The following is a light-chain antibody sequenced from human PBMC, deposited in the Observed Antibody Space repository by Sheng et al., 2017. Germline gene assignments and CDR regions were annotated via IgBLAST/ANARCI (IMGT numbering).Light chain of an antibody. Sequence: DIVMTQSPDSLAVSLGERATINCKSSQSVLYSSNNKNYLAWYQQKPGQPPKLLIYWASTRESGVPDRFSGSGSGTHFTLTVSSLQPEDFATYYCQNYNSGPQITFGQGTRLEIK. V-gene: IGKV4-1*01. CDR3: QNYNSGPQIT. CDR2: WAS. CDR1: QSVLYSSNNKNY. J-gene: IGKJ5*01.